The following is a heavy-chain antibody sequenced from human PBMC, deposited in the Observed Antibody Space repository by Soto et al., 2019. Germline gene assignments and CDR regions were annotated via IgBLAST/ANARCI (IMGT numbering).Heavy chain of an antibody. J-gene: IGHJ4*02. Sequence: GSLRVSCASGECTGVGYARSGLSKAPGKGLELVSAISGSGGSTDYADSVKGGFTISRDNSKNTLYLQMNSLRAGDTAVYYCAKDRGYSYAYSAYRRQRTPVTVSS. V-gene: IGHV3-23*01. CDR3: AKDRGYSYAYSAY. D-gene: IGHD5-18*01. CDR2: ISGSGGST. CDR1: ECTGVGYA.